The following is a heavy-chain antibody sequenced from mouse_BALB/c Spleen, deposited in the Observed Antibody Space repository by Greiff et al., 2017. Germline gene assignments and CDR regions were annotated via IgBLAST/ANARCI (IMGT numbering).Heavy chain of an antibody. Sequence: EVQLVESGGGLVKPGGSLKLSCAASGFTFSSYAMSWVRQTPEKRLEWVASISSGGSTYYPDRVKGRFTISRENARNILYLQMSRLRSEDTAMYYCAREAYSGSSPWYFDVWGAGTTGTVSS. CDR1: GFTFSSYA. J-gene: IGHJ1*01. CDR3: AREAYSGSSPWYFDV. V-gene: IGHV5-6-5*01. CDR2: ISSGGST. D-gene: IGHD1-1*01.